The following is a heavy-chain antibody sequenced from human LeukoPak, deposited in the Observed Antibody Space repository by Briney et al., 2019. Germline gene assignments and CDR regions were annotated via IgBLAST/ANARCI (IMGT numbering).Heavy chain of an antibody. CDR3: ARVPRVETYQLREYFQH. D-gene: IGHD2-2*01. CDR1: GFTFSSYW. V-gene: IGHV3-74*01. J-gene: IGHJ1*01. Sequence: PGGSLRLSCAASGFTFSSYWMHWVRQAPGKGLVWVSRINTDGSSTSYADSVKGRFTISRDNAKNTLYLQMNSLRAEDTAVYYCARVPRVETYQLREYFQHWGQGTLVTVSS. CDR2: INTDGSST.